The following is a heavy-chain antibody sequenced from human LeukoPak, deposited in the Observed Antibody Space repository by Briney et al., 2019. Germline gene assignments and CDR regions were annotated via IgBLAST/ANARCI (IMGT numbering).Heavy chain of an antibody. V-gene: IGHV1-46*01. CDR3: ALMVRGVITGDLDY. D-gene: IGHD3-10*01. J-gene: IGHJ4*02. CDR1: GYTLTSYY. Sequence: ASVKVSCKATGYTLTSYYMRWARHAPGQGVEWIGIINPSGGSTSYEQKFQGRVTMTRDTSTSTDYRELSSLRSEDTAVYYCALMVRGVITGDLDYWGQGTLVTVSS. CDR2: INPSGGST.